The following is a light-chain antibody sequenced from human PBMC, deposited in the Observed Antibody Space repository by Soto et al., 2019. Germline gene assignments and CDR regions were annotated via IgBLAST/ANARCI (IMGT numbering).Light chain of an antibody. J-gene: IGLJ3*02. CDR2: EVS. V-gene: IGLV2-14*01. Sequence: QSVLTQPASVSGSPGQSITISCTGTNIDIGGYNYVSWYQQHPGEAPKLIIYEVSHRPSGVSNRFSGSKSGNTASLTITGLQAEDEADYYCSSSTLRNTRVFGGGTQLTVL. CDR3: SSSTLRNTRV. CDR1: NIDIGGYNY.